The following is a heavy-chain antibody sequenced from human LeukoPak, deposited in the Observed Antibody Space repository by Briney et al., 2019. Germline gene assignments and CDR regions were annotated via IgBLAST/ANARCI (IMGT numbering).Heavy chain of an antibody. CDR1: GFTFSSYA. V-gene: IGHV3-23*01. D-gene: IGHD2-2*01. CDR3: AKGGLEYCSSTSCYVGYYYYYMDV. Sequence: GGSLRLSCAASGFTFSSYAMTWVRQAPGKGLEWVSAFSGSGGSTYYADSVKGRFTISRDNSKKPLNLQMNGLRAEDTAVYYCAKGGLEYCSSTSCYVGYYYYYMDVWGKGTTVTVSS. J-gene: IGHJ6*03. CDR2: FSGSGGST.